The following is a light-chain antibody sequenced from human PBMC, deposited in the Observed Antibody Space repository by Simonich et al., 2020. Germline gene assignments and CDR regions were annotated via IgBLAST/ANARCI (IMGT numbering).Light chain of an antibody. V-gene: IGKV4-1*01. CDR2: WAS. Sequence: DIVMTQSPDSLAVSMGERATINCKSRQSVLYSSNNKNYLAWYQQKPGKLPKLLNYWASTRESGVPDRFSGSGSGTDFTLTISSLQAEDVAVYYCQQYYSTPITFGQGTRLEIK. J-gene: IGKJ5*01. CDR3: QQYYSTPIT. CDR1: QSVLYSSNNKNY.